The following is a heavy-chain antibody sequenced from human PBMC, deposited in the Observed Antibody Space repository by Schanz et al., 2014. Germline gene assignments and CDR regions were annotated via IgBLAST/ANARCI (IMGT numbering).Heavy chain of an antibody. Sequence: VQLVESGGGLVQPGGSLRLSCAASGFIFDDYGMSWVRQVPGKGLEWVSGINWNGGDTSYADSVKGRFIISRDNSKSTLYLQVNSLRPEDTAIYYCAKDLAAVGVFDYWGQGSLVTVSP. CDR1: GFIFDDYG. V-gene: IGHV3-20*04. CDR2: INWNGGDT. J-gene: IGHJ4*02. CDR3: AKDLAAVGVFDY. D-gene: IGHD6-13*01.